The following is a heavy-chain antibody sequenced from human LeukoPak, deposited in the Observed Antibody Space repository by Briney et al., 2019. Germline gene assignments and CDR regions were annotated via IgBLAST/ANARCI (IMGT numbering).Heavy chain of an antibody. J-gene: IGHJ4*02. CDR3: ARGPYYDYVWGSYRYTSHFDY. CDR2: INHSGST. CDR1: GGSFSGYY. D-gene: IGHD3-16*02. Sequence: SETLSLTCAVYGGSFSGYYWSWIRQPPGKGLEWIGEINHSGSTNYNPSLKSRVTISVDTSKNQFSLKLSSVTAADTAVHYCARGPYYDYVWGSYRYTSHFDYWGQGTLVTVSS. V-gene: IGHV4-34*01.